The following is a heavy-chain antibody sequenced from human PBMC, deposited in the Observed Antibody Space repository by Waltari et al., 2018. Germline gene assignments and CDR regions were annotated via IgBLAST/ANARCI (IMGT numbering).Heavy chain of an antibody. Sequence: EEHLLESGGGLAQPGGSMRLSCAASGLKFISYALSWVRQAPGKGLEWVSGISDSGVITKYADSVKGRFTVSRDNSKNTVFLHLNSLRAEDTAIYYCARHLYSIDYLELAKWGQGTLVTVSS. CDR1: GLKFISYA. J-gene: IGHJ4*02. CDR3: ARHLYSIDYLELAK. CDR2: ISDSGVIT. V-gene: IGHV3-23*01. D-gene: IGHD3-22*01.